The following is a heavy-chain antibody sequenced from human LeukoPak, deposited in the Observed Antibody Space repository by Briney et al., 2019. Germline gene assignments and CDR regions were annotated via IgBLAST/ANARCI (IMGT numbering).Heavy chain of an antibody. CDR1: GGSISSYY. V-gene: IGHV4-59*01. D-gene: IGHD2-15*01. J-gene: IGHJ4*02. Sequence: PSETLSLTCTVSGGSISSYYWSWIRQPPGKGLEWIGYIYYSGSTNYNPSLKSRVTISVDTSKNQFSLKLSSVTAVDTAVYYCARGYCSGGSCYSPFVYFDYWGQGTLVTVSS. CDR2: IYYSGST. CDR3: ARGYCSGGSCYSPFVYFDY.